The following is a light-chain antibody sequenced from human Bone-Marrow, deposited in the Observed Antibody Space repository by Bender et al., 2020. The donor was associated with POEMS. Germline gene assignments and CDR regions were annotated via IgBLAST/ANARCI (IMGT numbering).Light chain of an antibody. CDR3: CSYASSSTFV. CDR1: SSDIGGYGY. J-gene: IGLJ2*01. Sequence: QSALTQPASVSGSPGQSITISCTGTSSDIGGYGYVSWYQQHPGKAPKVMIYDVSRRPSGVPDRFSGSKSGNTASLTISGLQAEDEADYYCCSYASSSTFVFGGGTKLTVL. CDR2: DVS. V-gene: IGLV2-11*01.